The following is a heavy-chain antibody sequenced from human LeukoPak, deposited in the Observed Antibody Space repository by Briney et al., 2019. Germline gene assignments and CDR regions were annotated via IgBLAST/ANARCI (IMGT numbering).Heavy chain of an antibody. D-gene: IGHD3-22*01. CDR1: GFTFSSYS. CDR2: ISSSSSTI. Sequence: PGGSLRLSCAASGFTFSSYSMNWVRQAPGKGLEWVSYISSSSSTIYYADSVKGRFTISRDNAKNSLYLQMNSLRAEDTAVYYCARAGYYYDSSGCDYWGQGTLVTVSS. V-gene: IGHV3-48*04. CDR3: ARAGYYYDSSGCDY. J-gene: IGHJ4*02.